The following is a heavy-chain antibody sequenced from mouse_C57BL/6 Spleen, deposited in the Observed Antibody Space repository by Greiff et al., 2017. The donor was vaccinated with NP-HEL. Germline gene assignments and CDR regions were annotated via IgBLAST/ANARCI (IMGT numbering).Heavy chain of an antibody. D-gene: IGHD4-1*01. CDR1: GYTFTEYT. CDR2: IDPSDSYT. Sequence: VQLQQSGAELVKPGASVKLSCKASGYTFTEYTIHWVKQRSGQGLEWIGEIDPSDSYTNYNQKFKGKSTLTVDKSSSTAYMQLSSLTSEDSAVYYCARYGAGTNYYAMDYWGQGTSVTVSS. V-gene: IGHV1-69*01. J-gene: IGHJ4*01. CDR3: ARYGAGTNYYAMDY.